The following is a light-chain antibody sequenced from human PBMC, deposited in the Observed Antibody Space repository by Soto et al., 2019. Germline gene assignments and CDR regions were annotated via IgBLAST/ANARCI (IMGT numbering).Light chain of an antibody. CDR1: SSDVGGYNY. J-gene: IGLJ1*01. Sequence: QSVLTQPASVSGSPGQSITISCTGTSSDVGGYNYVSWYQQHPAKVPKLMIYHVSNRPSGVSDRFSGSKSGNTASLTISGLQAEDEGDYYCYSYTTSSTYGFGTGTKLTVL. CDR2: HVS. V-gene: IGLV2-14*01. CDR3: YSYTTSSTYG.